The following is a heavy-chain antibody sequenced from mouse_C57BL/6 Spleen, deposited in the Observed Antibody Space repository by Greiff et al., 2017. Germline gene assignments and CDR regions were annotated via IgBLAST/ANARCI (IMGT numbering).Heavy chain of an antibody. V-gene: IGHV1-69*01. D-gene: IGHD1-1*01. CDR1: GYTFTSYW. CDR2: IDPSDSYN. J-gene: IGHJ4*01. Sequence: QVQLQQPGAELVMPGASVKLSCKASGYTFTSYWMHWVTQRPGQGLEWIGEIDPSDSYNNYNPKFKGKSTLTVDKSSSTADMQLSSLTSEDSAVYYCASTVVAYYAMDYWGQGTSVTVSS. CDR3: ASTVVAYYAMDY.